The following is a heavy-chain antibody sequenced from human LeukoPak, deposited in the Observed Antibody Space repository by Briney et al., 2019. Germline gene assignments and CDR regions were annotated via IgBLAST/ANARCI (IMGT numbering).Heavy chain of an antibody. V-gene: IGHV4-59*01. D-gene: IGHD6-19*01. J-gene: IGHJ4*02. CDR1: GGSISSYY. Sequence: SETLSLTCTVSGGSISSYYWSWIRQPPGKGLEWIGYIYYSGSTNYNPSLKSRVTISVDTSKNQFSLKLSSVTAADTAVYYYAREGVAGTLDYWGQGTLVTVSS. CDR2: IYYSGST. CDR3: AREGVAGTLDY.